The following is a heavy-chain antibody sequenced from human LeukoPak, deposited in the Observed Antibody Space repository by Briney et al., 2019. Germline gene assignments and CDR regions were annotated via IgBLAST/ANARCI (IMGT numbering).Heavy chain of an antibody. J-gene: IGHJ3*02. Sequence: GGSLRLSCAASGFSVSSTFMSWVRQAPGKGLEWVSVIYSIGSTFYADSVKGRFTISRDNSKNTLYLHMNSLRAEDAAVYFCARDRVYLGREDAFDIWGQGTMVAVSS. D-gene: IGHD7-27*01. CDR2: IYSIGST. V-gene: IGHV3-53*01. CDR1: GFSVSSTF. CDR3: ARDRVYLGREDAFDI.